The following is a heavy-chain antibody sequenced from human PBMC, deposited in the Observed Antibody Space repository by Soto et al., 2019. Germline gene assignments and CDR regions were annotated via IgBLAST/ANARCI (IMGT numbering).Heavy chain of an antibody. V-gene: IGHV1-69*01. CDR2: IIPIFGTA. D-gene: IGHD3-16*01. CDR1: GCTFSSYS. Sequence: QVQLVQSGAEVKKPGSSVKVSCTASGCTFSSYSINWVRQAPGQGLEWMGEIIPIFGTANYAQKFQGRVTMTADESTSTAYMELSSLRSEDTAVYYCARDGARHSGGIGYWGQGTLVTVSS. CDR3: ARDGARHSGGIGY. J-gene: IGHJ4*02.